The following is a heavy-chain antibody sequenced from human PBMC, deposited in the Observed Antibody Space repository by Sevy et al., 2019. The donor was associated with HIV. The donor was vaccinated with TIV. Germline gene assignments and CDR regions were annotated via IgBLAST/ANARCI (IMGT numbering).Heavy chain of an antibody. D-gene: IGHD3-16*01. V-gene: IGHV3-23*01. CDR3: AKLGGPSQDY. J-gene: IGHJ4*02. CDR2: ISGTGGRT. CDR1: GFTFGSYV. Sequence: GGSLRLSCAASGFTFGSYVMSWVRQAPGKGLEWVSSISGTGGRTYYPNYPDSLRGRFTISRDNSKNTLSLQMNSLRVEDTAIYYCAKLGGPSQDYWGQGTLVTVSS.